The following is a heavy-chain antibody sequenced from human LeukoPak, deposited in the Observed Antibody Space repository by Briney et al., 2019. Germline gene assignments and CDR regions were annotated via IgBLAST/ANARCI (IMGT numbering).Heavy chain of an antibody. Sequence: GGSLRLSCAATGFNVNNHLTWVRQAPGKGLEWVANIKQDGSEKYYVDSVKGRFTISRDNAKNSLYLQMNSLRAEDTAVYYCARDRGYSEYWGQGTLVTVSS. V-gene: IGHV3-7*05. J-gene: IGHJ4*02. CDR2: IKQDGSEK. CDR1: GFNVNNH. CDR3: ARDRGYSEY.